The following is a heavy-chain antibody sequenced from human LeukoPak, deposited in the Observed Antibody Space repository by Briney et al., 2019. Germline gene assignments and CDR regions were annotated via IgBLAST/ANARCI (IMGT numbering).Heavy chain of an antibody. D-gene: IGHD6-19*01. CDR3: ARFAVHRRLTVAGQFGLDY. Sequence: ASVKVSCKASGYTFTGYYMHWVRQAPGQGLEWMGWINPNSGGTNYAQKFQGRVTTTRDTSISTAYMELSRLRSDDTAVYYCARFAVHRRLTVAGQFGLDYWGQGTLVTVSS. CDR2: INPNSGGT. CDR1: GYTFTGYY. J-gene: IGHJ4*02. V-gene: IGHV1-2*02.